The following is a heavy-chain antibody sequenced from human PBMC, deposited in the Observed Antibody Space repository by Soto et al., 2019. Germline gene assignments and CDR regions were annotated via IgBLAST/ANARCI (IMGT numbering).Heavy chain of an antibody. CDR1: GDSVSSNSAA. CDR3: PSGPGAPFDY. J-gene: IGHJ4*02. V-gene: IGHV6-1*01. Sequence: SQTLSLTCVISGDSVSSNSAAWNWIRQSPSRGLEWLGRTYYRSKWYNDYAVSVKSRITITPDTSKNQFSLQLNSVTPEDTAMYFCPSGPGAPFDYWGKETPVTVSS. CDR2: TYYRSKWYN. D-gene: IGHD1-26*01.